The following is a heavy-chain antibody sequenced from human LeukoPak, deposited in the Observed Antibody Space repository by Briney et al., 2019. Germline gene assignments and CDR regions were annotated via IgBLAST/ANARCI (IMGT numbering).Heavy chain of an antibody. D-gene: IGHD6-19*01. CDR2: ISSGSTI. CDR1: GFTFSDYY. V-gene: IGHV3-69-1*02. Sequence: GGSPRLSCAASGFTFSDYYMSWIRQAPGKGLEWVSYISSGSTIYDADSVKGRFTISRDNAKNSPYLQMNSLRAEDTAVYYCARESIAVAGAPFDYWGQGTLVTVSS. CDR3: ARESIAVAGAPFDY. J-gene: IGHJ4*02.